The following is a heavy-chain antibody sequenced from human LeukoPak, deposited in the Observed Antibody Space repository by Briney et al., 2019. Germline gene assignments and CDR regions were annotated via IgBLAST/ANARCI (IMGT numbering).Heavy chain of an antibody. D-gene: IGHD4-17*01. CDR1: GGSFSGYY. CDR2: INHSGST. V-gene: IGHV4-34*01. CDR3: ARNGGMTTVTTRGALDY. Sequence: PSETLSLTCAVYGGSFSGYYWCWIRQPPGKGLEWIGEINHSGSTNYNPSLKSRVTISVDTSKNQFSLKLSSVTAADTAVYYCARNGGMTTVTTRGALDYWGQGTLVTVSS. J-gene: IGHJ4*02.